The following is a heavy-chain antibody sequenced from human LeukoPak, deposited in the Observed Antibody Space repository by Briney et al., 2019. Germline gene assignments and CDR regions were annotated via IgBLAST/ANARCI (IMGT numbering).Heavy chain of an antibody. D-gene: IGHD6-19*01. Sequence: GGSLRLSCAASGFTLSSYAMHWVRQAPGKGLEWVAVISYDGSNKYYADSVKGRFTISRDNSKNTLYLQMNSLRAEDTAVYYCARDTGSGWYGHYFDYWGQGTLVTVSS. CDR3: ARDTGSGWYGHYFDY. CDR2: ISYDGSNK. V-gene: IGHV3-30-3*01. J-gene: IGHJ4*02. CDR1: GFTLSSYA.